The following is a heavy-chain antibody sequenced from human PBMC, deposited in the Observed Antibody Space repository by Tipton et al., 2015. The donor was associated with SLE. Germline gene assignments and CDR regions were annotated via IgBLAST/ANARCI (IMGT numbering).Heavy chain of an antibody. D-gene: IGHD1-1*01. V-gene: IGHV4-59*01. Sequence: TLSLTCTVSGGSISSYYWSWIRQPPGKGLEWTGYIYYSGSTNYNPSLKSRVTISVDTSKNQFSLKLSSVTAADTAVYYCARAPGLERPYYYYYYMDVWGKGTTVTVSS. CDR1: GGSISSYY. CDR2: IYYSGST. CDR3: ARAPGLERPYYYYYYMDV. J-gene: IGHJ6*03.